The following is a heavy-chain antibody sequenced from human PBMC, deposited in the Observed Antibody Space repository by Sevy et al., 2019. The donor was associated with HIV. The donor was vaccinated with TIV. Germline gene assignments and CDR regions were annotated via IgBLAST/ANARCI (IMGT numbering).Heavy chain of an antibody. Sequence: SETLSLTCAVYGGSFSGYYWSWIRQPPGKGLEWIGEINHSGSTNYNPSPKSRVTISVDTSKNQFSLKLSSVTAADTAVYYCAIRNYDFWSGYYNWFDPWGQGTLVTVSS. CDR1: GGSFSGYY. CDR3: AIRNYDFWSGYYNWFDP. J-gene: IGHJ5*02. V-gene: IGHV4-34*01. D-gene: IGHD3-3*01. CDR2: INHSGST.